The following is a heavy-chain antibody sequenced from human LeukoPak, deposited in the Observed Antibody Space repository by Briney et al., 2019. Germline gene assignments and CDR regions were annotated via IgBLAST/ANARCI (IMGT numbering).Heavy chain of an antibody. CDR3: ARVLRHYDSSGYFYPFDY. CDR2: ISSSGSTI. CDR1: GFTFSGYE. J-gene: IGHJ4*02. Sequence: GGSLRLSCAASGFTFSGYEMNWVRQAPGKGLEWVSYISSSGSTIYYADSVKGRFTISRDNAKNSLYLQMNSLRAEDTAVYYCARVLRHYDSSGYFYPFDYWGQGTLVTVSS. V-gene: IGHV3-48*03. D-gene: IGHD3-22*01.